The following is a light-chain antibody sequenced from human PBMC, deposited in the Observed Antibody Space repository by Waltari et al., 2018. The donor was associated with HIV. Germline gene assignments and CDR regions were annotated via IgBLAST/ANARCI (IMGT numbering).Light chain of an antibody. CDR2: GAS. Sequence: EIVMTQSPATLSVSPGERATVSCRASQAVSISLAWDQQKPGQAPRLLIYGASTRATGIAARVSGSGSGTDFALTISSLQSEDFAVYYCQQYNDGPRTFGGGTRVEIK. CDR3: QQYNDGPRT. J-gene: IGKJ4*01. CDR1: QAVSIS. V-gene: IGKV3-15*01.